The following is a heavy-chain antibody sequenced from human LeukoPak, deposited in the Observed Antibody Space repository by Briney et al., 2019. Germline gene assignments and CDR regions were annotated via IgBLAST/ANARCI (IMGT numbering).Heavy chain of an antibody. CDR3: AKDIDFWSYYGMDV. V-gene: IGHV3-43*01. CDR2: ISWDGGST. J-gene: IGHJ6*02. CDR1: GFTFDDYT. Sequence: PGGSLRLSCAASGFTFDDYTMHWVRQAPGKGLEWVSLISWDGGSTYYADSVKGRFTISRDNSKNSLYLQMNSLRTEDTALYYCAKDIDFWSYYGMDVWGQGTTVTVSS. D-gene: IGHD3-3*01.